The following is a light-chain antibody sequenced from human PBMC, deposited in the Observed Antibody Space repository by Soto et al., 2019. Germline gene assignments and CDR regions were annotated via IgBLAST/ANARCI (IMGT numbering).Light chain of an antibody. CDR2: GAT. J-gene: IGKJ1*01. Sequence: EIMMTQSPATLSVSLGERATLSCRASQSVSSSLAWYQQKPGQAPRLLIHGATTRATGIPARFSGSGSGTEFTLAINSLQSEDFAVYYCQQYNNWWTFGQGTKVDIK. CDR3: QQYNNWWT. V-gene: IGKV3-15*01. CDR1: QSVSSS.